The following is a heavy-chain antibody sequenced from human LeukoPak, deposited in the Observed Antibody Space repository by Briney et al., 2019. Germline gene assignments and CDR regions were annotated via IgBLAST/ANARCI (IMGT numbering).Heavy chain of an antibody. Sequence: GGSLRLSCAASGFTFSTYWMTWVRQAPGKGLEWVANIKQDGSEKYYVDSVKGRFAISRDNAKNSLYVQMNSLRAEDTAVYYCVRGMDVWGQGTTVTVSS. CDR3: VRGMDV. CDR1: GFTFSTYW. V-gene: IGHV3-7*03. CDR2: IKQDGSEK. J-gene: IGHJ6*02.